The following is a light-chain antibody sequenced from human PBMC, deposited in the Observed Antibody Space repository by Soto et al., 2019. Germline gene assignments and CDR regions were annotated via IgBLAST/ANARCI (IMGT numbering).Light chain of an antibody. CDR2: GAS. J-gene: IGKJ4*01. V-gene: IGKV3-20*01. CDR1: QSISSGF. Sequence: EFVLTQSPGKLSLSPGERATLSCRARQSISSGFLAWYQQKPGQAPRLLIYGASHRGTGIPDRFSGSGSGTDFTLTISRLEPEDFAVYYCQQYGSSPPLTFGGGTKVEIK. CDR3: QQYGSSPPLT.